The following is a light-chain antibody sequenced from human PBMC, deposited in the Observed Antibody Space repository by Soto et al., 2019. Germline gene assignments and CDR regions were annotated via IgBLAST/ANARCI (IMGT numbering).Light chain of an antibody. V-gene: IGKV3-20*01. CDR1: HGLNRN. CDR2: STS. J-gene: IGKJ1*01. Sequence: VLTQSPATLSVSPGETATLSCRASHGLNRNLAWYQQKLGQAPRLLIYSTSSRATGIPDRFSGSGSGTDFTLTISRLEPEDFAVYYCQQYGNSPWTFGQGTKVDIK. CDR3: QQYGNSPWT.